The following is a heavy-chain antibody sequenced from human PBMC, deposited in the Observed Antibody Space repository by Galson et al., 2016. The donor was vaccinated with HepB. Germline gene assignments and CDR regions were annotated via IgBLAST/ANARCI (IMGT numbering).Heavy chain of an antibody. Sequence: SLRLSCAASGFTFSTYAMSWVRQAPGKGLVWVSAVTPGHMFYADSVKGRFTISRDNSKNTLYLQMNSLRVEDTAVYYCAKDPWLGDRTRLDYWGQGALVTVSS. D-gene: IGHD6-19*01. CDR3: AKDPWLGDRTRLDY. J-gene: IGHJ4*02. CDR2: VTPGHM. V-gene: IGHV3-23*01. CDR1: GFTFSTYA.